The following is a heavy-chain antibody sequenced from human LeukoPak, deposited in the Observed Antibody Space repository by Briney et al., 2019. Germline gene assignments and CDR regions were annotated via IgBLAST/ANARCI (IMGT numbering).Heavy chain of an antibody. Sequence: SVTLSLTCTVSGGSISSYYWSWIRQPPGKGLEWIGYIYYSGSTNYNPSLKSRVTISVDTSKNQFSLKLSSVTAADTAVYYCARDQGSYDFDYWGQGTLVTVSS. V-gene: IGHV4-59*01. J-gene: IGHJ4*02. CDR2: IYYSGST. CDR1: GGSISSYY. CDR3: ARDQGSYDFDY. D-gene: IGHD1-26*01.